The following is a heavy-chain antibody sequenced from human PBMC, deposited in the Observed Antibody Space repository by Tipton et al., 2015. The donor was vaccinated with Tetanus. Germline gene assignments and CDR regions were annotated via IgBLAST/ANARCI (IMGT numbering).Heavy chain of an antibody. CDR3: ARVRAGPDQGYYDDS. V-gene: IGHV3-13*01. D-gene: IGHD3-22*01. CDR2: IGSAGDT. Sequence: SLRLSCTASGFTFRVHDMHWVRRVTGKGLEWVSSIGSAGDTYYSGSVKGRFTISREVGKNSLYLQMSDLRAGDTAVYYCARVRAGPDQGYYDDSLGQGTPVTVSS. J-gene: IGHJ4*02. CDR1: GFTFRVHD.